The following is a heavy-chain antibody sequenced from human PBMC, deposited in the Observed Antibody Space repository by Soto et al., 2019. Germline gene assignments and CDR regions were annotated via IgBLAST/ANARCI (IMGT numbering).Heavy chain of an antibody. CDR2: INHSGST. V-gene: IGHV4-34*01. D-gene: IGHD6-13*01. J-gene: IGHJ4*02. CDR1: GGSFSGYY. Sequence: QVQLQQWGAGLLKPSETLSLTCAVYGGSFSGYYWSWIRQPPGKGLEWIGEINHSGSTNYNQSLKRRVTISVDTSKKQFSLKLSSVNAADTAVYYCARSRITGAGDYWGQGTLVTVSS. CDR3: ARSRITGAGDY.